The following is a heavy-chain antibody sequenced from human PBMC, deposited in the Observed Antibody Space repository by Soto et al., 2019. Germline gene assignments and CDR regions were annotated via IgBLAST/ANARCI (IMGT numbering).Heavy chain of an antibody. D-gene: IGHD3-10*01. J-gene: IGHJ5*02. V-gene: IGHV4-59*01. Sequence: PSETLSLTCTVSGGSISSYYWSWIRRPPGKGLEWIGYIYYSGSTNYNPSLKSRVTISLDTSKNQFSLKLSSVTAADTAVYYCARRGSGSYYNSRWFDPWGQGTLVTVSS. CDR3: ARRGSGSYYNSRWFDP. CDR2: IYYSGST. CDR1: GGSISSYY.